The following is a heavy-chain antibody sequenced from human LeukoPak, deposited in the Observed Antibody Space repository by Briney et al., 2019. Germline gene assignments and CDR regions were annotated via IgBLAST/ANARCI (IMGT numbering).Heavy chain of an antibody. CDR1: GGSISSSSYY. CDR2: IYYSGST. D-gene: IGHD5-18*01. V-gene: IGHV4-39*07. CDR3: ATRVIPLDTAFDY. J-gene: IGHJ4*02. Sequence: PSETLSLTCTVSGGSISSSSYYWGWIRQPPGKGLEWIGSIYYSGSTYYNPSLKSRVTISVDTSKNQFSLKLSSVTAADTAVYYCATRVIPLDTAFDYWGQGTLVTVSS.